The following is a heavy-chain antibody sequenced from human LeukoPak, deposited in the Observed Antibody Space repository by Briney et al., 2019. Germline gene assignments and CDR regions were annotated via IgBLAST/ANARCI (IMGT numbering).Heavy chain of an antibody. CDR3: AKNTYYDILTGYLLDY. V-gene: IGHV3-30*18. D-gene: IGHD3-9*01. CDR2: ISYDGSNK. Sequence: PGGSLRLSCAASGFTFSSYGMHWVRQAPGKVLEWVAVISYDGSNKYYADSVKGRFTISRDNSKNTLYLQMNSLRAEDTAVYYCAKNTYYDILTGYLLDYWGQGTLVTVSS. J-gene: IGHJ4*02. CDR1: GFTFSSYG.